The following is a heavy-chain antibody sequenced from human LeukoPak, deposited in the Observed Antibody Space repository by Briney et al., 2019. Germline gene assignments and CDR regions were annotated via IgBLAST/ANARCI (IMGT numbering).Heavy chain of an antibody. CDR3: VREAGYCASVCLKSNWFDP. CDR1: GFPFSNHA. Sequence: GGSLRLSCAASGFPFSNHAMSWVRQPPGKGLEWVSAISNGNTYHADSVRGRFTISRDDSKNMVYLQMNSMRDEDTALYYCVREAGYCASVCLKSNWFDPWGQGTLLTVSS. J-gene: IGHJ5*02. CDR2: ISNGNT. D-gene: IGHD2-21*02. V-gene: IGHV3-23*01.